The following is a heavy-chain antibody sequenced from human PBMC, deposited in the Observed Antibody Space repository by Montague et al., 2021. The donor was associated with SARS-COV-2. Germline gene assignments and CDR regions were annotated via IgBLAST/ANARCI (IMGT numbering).Heavy chain of an antibody. J-gene: IGHJ4*02. V-gene: IGHV2-70*01. CDR1: GFSLSTGGMC. CDR2: IDWDDDK. D-gene: IGHD4-23*01. CDR3: ARSYSTTVVTRAFDY. Sequence: PALVKPTQTLTLTCTFSGFSLSTGGMCVSWIRQPPGKALEWLTLIDWDDDKYYSTSLKTRLTISKDTSKNQVVLTMTNMDPVDTATYYCARSYSTTVVTRAFDYWGQGTLVTVSS.